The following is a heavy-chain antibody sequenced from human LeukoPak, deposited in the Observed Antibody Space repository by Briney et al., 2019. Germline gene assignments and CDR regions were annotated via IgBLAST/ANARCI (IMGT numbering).Heavy chain of an antibody. CDR2: IKQDGSEK. Sequence: GGSLRLSCAASGFTFSSYWMSWVRQAPGEGLEWVANIKQDGSEKYYVDSVKGRFTISRDNAKNSLYLQMNSLRAEDTAVYYCAKAVVWFGELLLDYFDYWGQGTLVTVSS. V-gene: IGHV3-7*01. CDR1: GFTFSSYW. D-gene: IGHD3-10*01. CDR3: AKAVVWFGELLLDYFDY. J-gene: IGHJ4*02.